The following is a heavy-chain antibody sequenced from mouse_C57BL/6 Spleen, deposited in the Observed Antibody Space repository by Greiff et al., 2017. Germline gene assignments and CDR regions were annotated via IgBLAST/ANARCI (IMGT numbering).Heavy chain of an antibody. V-gene: IGHV1-55*01. CDR2: IYPGSGST. Sequence: QVQLKQPGAELVKPGASVKMSCKASGYTFTSYWITWVKQRPGQGLEWIGDIYPGSGSTNYYEKFKSKATLTVDTSSSTAYMQLSSLTSEDSAVYYCARIYYGNPWFAYWGQGTLVTVSA. CDR3: ARIYYGNPWFAY. J-gene: IGHJ3*01. CDR1: GYTFTSYW. D-gene: IGHD2-1*01.